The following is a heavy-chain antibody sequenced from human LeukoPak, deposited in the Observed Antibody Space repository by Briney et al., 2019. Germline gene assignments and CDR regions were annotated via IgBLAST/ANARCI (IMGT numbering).Heavy chain of an antibody. V-gene: IGHV3-48*01. Sequence: GGSLRLSCAASGFTFSSYSMSWVRQAPGKGLEWVSFITVSSTIIYYADSVKGRFTISRDNAKNSLFLQMNSLRAEDTAVYFCARVNLRYSLDYWGQGTLVTVSS. D-gene: IGHD3-9*01. J-gene: IGHJ4*02. CDR1: GFTFSSYS. CDR3: ARVNLRYSLDY. CDR2: ITVSSTII.